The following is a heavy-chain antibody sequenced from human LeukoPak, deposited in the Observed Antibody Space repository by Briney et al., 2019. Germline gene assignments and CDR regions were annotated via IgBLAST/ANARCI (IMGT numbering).Heavy chain of an antibody. D-gene: IGHD3-10*01. CDR1: GFTFSAYA. CDR2: VSYDGTDE. CDR3: TRSNRESVRWLDP. J-gene: IGHJ5*02. Sequence: GGSLRLSCAASGFTFSAYAMHWVRQAPGKGLEWVTVVSYDGTDEYYADSVKGRFSISRDNSKNTVCLHMNSLKTEDTAVYYCTRSNRESVRWLDPWGQGTLVTVSS. V-gene: IGHV3-30-3*01.